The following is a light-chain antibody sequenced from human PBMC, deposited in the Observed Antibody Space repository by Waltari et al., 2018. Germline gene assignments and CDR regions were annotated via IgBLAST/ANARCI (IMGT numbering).Light chain of an antibody. CDR3: NSYSTSSAPA. V-gene: IGLV2-14*03. CDR1: RRDLGDLVY. CDR2: DVF. J-gene: IGLJ2*01. Sequence: SALTQPASVSGSPGPPVTNSCPGTRRDLGDLVYVSSFQQHPGKAPKLLIYDVFSRPSGVSNRFSASKSGNTACLTISVLQAEDEANYFCNSYSTSSAPAFGGGTNLTVL.